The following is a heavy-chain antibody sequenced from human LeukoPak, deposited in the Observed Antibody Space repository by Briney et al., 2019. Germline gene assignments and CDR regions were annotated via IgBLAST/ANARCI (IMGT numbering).Heavy chain of an antibody. D-gene: IGHD6-6*01. Sequence: PSETLSLTCTVSGDSIISSNYYWGWLRQPPGKGLEWIGHIYYSGATYYNASLKSRVTISVDTSKNQFSLELNLVTAADTAVYYCARLVEYGSSSFDSWGQGTLVTVSS. CDR3: ARLVEYGSSSFDS. V-gene: IGHV4-39*01. CDR2: IYYSGAT. J-gene: IGHJ4*02. CDR1: GDSIISSNYY.